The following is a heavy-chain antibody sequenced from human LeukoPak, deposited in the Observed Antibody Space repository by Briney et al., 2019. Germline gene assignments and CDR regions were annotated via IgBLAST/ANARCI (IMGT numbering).Heavy chain of an antibody. V-gene: IGHV3-30*18. J-gene: IGHJ4*02. D-gene: IGHD3-22*01. CDR3: AKDDGYYDSSGYSDY. Sequence: TGGSLRLSCAASGFTFSSYGMHWVRQAPGKGLEWVAVISYDGSNKYYADSVKGRFTISRDNSKNTLYLQMNSLRAEDPAVYYCAKDDGYYDSSGYSDYWGQGTLVTVSS. CDR1: GFTFSSYG. CDR2: ISYDGSNK.